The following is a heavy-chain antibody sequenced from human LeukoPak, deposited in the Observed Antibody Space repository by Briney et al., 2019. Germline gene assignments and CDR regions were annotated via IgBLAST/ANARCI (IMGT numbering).Heavy chain of an antibody. CDR3: ARHTFQWLVVDY. V-gene: IGHV4-59*08. J-gene: IGHJ4*02. D-gene: IGHD6-19*01. CDR2: IYYSGST. Sequence: SETLSLTCTVSGGSISIYYWSWIRQPPGKGLEWIGYIYYSGSTNYNPSLKSRVTISVDTSKNQFSLKLSSVTAADTAVYYCARHTFQWLVVDYWGQGTLVTVSS. CDR1: GGSISIYY.